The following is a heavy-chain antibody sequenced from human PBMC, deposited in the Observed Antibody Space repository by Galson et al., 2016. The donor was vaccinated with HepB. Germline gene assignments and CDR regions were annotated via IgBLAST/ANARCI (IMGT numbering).Heavy chain of an antibody. V-gene: IGHV5-51*01. CDR1: GYTFTTHW. Sequence: QSGAEVKKPGESLKISCKTSGYTFTTHWIGWVRQMPGKGLEWMGIIYPADSDTRYSPSFQGQITISADKSITTAYLQWSSLKASDTAIYYCARGAKGETDGFDPWGQGTLVTVSS. CDR3: ARGAKGETDGFDP. CDR2: IYPADSDT. J-gene: IGHJ5*02. D-gene: IGHD2-21*01.